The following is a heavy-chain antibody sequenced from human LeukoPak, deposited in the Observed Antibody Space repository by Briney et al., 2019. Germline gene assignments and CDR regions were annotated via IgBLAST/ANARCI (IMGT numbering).Heavy chain of an antibody. CDR2: IYYSGST. J-gene: IGHJ6*02. V-gene: IGHV4-39*01. D-gene: IGHD3-10*01. CDR3: ARQYYYGSGSYYKYYYYYYGMDV. CDR1: GGSISSSSYY. Sequence: SETLSLTCTVSGGSISSSSYYWGWIRQPPGTGLEWIGSIYYSGSTYYNPSLKSRVTISVDTSKNQFSLKLSSVTAADTAVYYCARQYYYGSGSYYKYYYYYYGMDVWGQGTTVTVSS.